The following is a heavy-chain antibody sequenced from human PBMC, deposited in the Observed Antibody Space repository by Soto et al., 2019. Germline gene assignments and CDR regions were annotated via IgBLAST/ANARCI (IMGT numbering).Heavy chain of an antibody. CDR1: GYTFINYA. V-gene: IGHV1-3*01. J-gene: IGHJ4*02. Sequence: QVQVVQSGAEVKEPGASVKVSCKASGYTFINYAMHWVRQAPGQRLEWMGWINGGSGDTRYSQKFQGRVTFTRDTSASTAYMELSSLKSEDTAVYYCARGIVTTISTYWSQGTRVTVSS. CDR3: ARGIVTTISTY. CDR2: INGGSGDT. D-gene: IGHD5-12*01.